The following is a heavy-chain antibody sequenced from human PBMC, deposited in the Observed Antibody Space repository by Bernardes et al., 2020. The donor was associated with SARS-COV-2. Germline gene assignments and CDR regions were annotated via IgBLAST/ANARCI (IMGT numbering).Heavy chain of an antibody. CDR3: VRGPTDGHGRFEY. Sequence: GGSLRLSCTASGFTFSSYWMHWVRQAPGKGLVWVSRIIGDGSTTTYADSVKGRFTISRDNARNTLHLQMNSLRAEDTAVYYCVRGPTDGHGRFEYWGQGTLGTVSS. CDR2: IIGDGSTT. CDR1: GFTFSSYW. V-gene: IGHV3-74*01. J-gene: IGHJ4*02.